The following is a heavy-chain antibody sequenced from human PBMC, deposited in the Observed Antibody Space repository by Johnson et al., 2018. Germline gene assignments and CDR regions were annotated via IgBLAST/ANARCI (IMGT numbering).Heavy chain of an antibody. Sequence: VQLVQSGGGLVQPGGSLRLSCAASGFTFSSYAMSWVRQAPGKGLEWVSAIRGSGGSTYYADSVKGRFTISRDNSKNTLYLQMKSLRAEDTAGYYCAKDPYCSSTSCLFYYYGMDVWGQGTTVTVSS. D-gene: IGHD2-2*01. CDR2: IRGSGGST. J-gene: IGHJ6*02. CDR3: AKDPYCSSTSCLFYYYGMDV. V-gene: IGHV3-23*04. CDR1: GFTFSSYA.